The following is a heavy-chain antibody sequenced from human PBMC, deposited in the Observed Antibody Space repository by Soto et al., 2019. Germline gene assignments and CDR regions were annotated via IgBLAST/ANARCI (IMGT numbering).Heavy chain of an antibody. CDR1: GFTFSSYG. D-gene: IGHD6-19*01. J-gene: IGHJ4*02. Sequence: GGSLRLSCAASGFTFSSYGMHWVRQAPGKGLEWVAVISYDGSNKYYADSVKGRFTISRDNSKNTLYLQMNSLRAEDTAVYYCAKGLAVAGMWLDYWGQGTLVTVSS. V-gene: IGHV3-30*18. CDR2: ISYDGSNK. CDR3: AKGLAVAGMWLDY.